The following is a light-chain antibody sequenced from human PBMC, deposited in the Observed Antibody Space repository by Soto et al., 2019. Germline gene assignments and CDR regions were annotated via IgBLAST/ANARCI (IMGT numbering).Light chain of an antibody. Sequence: QSVLTQPASVSGSPGQSITISCTGTSSDIGRYDYVSWYQHHPGKAPKLIIYEVSHRPSGLSDRFSGSKSGNTASLTISGLQTEDEADYYCSSYTSTSTLSFGGGTQLTVL. CDR2: EVS. V-gene: IGLV2-14*01. J-gene: IGLJ2*01. CDR1: SSDIGRYDY. CDR3: SSYTSTSTLS.